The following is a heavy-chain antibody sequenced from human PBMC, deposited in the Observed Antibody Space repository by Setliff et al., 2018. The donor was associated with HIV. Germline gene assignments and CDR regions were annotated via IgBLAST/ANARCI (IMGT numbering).Heavy chain of an antibody. CDR3: ARSPRYSSGWYDSYFDQ. Sequence: ASVKVSCKASGYTFTNYYIHWVRQAPGQGLEWMGLINPSGGRTSYAQKFQGRLTMTRDTSRSTVYMELSSLRSEDTAVYYCARSPRYSSGWYDSYFDQWGQGTLVTVSS. J-gene: IGHJ4*02. D-gene: IGHD6-19*01. V-gene: IGHV1-46*01. CDR2: INPSGGRT. CDR1: GYTFTNYY.